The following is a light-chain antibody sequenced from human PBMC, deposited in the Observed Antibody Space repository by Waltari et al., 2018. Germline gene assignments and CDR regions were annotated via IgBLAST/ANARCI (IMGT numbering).Light chain of an antibody. CDR1: QSVSSY. J-gene: IGKJ1*01. CDR2: DAS. Sequence: EIVLTQSPATLSLSPGERATLSCRASQSVSSYLAWYQQKPGQAPSLLIYDASHRATGIPARFSGSGSGTDFTLTISSLESEDFAVYYCQWRNNWPWTFGQGTKVEI. CDR3: QWRNNWPWT. V-gene: IGKV3-11*01.